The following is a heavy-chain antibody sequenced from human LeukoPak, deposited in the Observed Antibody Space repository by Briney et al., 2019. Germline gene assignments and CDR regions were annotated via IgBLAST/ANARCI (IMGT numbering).Heavy chain of an antibody. D-gene: IGHD6-6*01. CDR2: IYYSGTA. V-gene: IGHV4-31*03. Sequence: SQTLSLTCTVSGDSIINGGYYWGWIRQHPAKGLVCIAYIYYSGTAYYNPSLKSRLTISLDTSNNQFSLKVTSVTAADTAVYFCARGWSSSSSSGFDYWGQGIVVTVSS. J-gene: IGHJ4*02. CDR1: GDSIINGGYY. CDR3: ARGWSSSSSSGFDY.